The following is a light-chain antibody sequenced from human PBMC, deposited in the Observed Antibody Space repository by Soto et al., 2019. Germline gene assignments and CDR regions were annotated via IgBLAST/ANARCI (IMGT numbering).Light chain of an antibody. V-gene: IGLV2-8*01. J-gene: IGLJ1*01. CDR2: EVS. CDR3: SSYADSKHV. CDR1: SSDVGGYNY. Sequence: QSVLTQPPSASGSPGQSVTISCTGTSSDVGGYNYVSWYQQHPGKAPKLMIYEVSKRPSGVPDRFSGSKSGNTASLTVSGLQAEDEADYYCSSYADSKHVFGTGTKVTV.